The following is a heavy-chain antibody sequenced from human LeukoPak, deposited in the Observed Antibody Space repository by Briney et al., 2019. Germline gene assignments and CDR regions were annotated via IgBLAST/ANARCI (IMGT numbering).Heavy chain of an antibody. V-gene: IGHV3-66*01. CDR2: IYSGGST. CDR1: GFTVSSNY. D-gene: IGHD4-17*01. Sequence: GGSLRLSCAASGFTVSSNYMSWVRQAPGKGLEWVSVIYSGGSTYYADSVKGRFTISRDNSKNTLYLQMNSLRAEDTAVYYCAREDYGRSRYYYGMDVWGQGSTVTVSS. CDR3: AREDYGRSRYYYGMDV. J-gene: IGHJ6*02.